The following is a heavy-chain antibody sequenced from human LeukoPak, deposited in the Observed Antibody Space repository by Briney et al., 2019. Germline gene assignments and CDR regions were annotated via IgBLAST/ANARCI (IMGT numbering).Heavy chain of an antibody. V-gene: IGHV3-23*01. CDR1: GFTFSSFS. Sequence: GGSLRLSCAASGFTFSSFSMYWVRQAPGKGLEWVSAITGSGASTNYADSVKGRFTISRDNSKNTLYLQMNSLRAEDTAVYYCARRAGDYSHPYDYWGQGTLVTVSS. CDR3: ARRAGDYSHPYDY. CDR2: ITGSGAST. J-gene: IGHJ4*02. D-gene: IGHD3-22*01.